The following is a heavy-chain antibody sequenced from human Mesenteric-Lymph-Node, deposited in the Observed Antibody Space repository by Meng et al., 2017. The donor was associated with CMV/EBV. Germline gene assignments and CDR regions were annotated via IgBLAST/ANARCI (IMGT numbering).Heavy chain of an antibody. D-gene: IGHD2-2*01. Sequence: GESLKISCAASGFTFSSYWMSWVRQAPGKGLEWVANIKQDESEKYYVDSVKGRFTISRDNAKNSLYLQMSSLRAEDTAVYSCARGGSTFGDFWGQGTLVTVSS. CDR1: GFTFSSYW. J-gene: IGHJ4*02. V-gene: IGHV3-7*01. CDR2: IKQDESEK. CDR3: ARGGSTFGDF.